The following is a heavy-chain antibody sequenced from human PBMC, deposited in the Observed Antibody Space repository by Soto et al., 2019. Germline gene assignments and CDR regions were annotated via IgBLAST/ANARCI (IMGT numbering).Heavy chain of an antibody. J-gene: IGHJ5*02. V-gene: IGHV1-69*06. D-gene: IGHD3-3*01. CDR1: GGTFSSYA. CDR2: IIPIFGTA. CDR3: AYRGFLGWSPGWFDP. Sequence: SVKVSCKASGGTFSSYAISWVRQAPGQGLEWMGGIIPIFGTANYAQKFQGRVTITADKSTSTAYMELSSLRSEDTAVYYCAYRGFLGWSPGWFDPWGQGTLVTVSS.